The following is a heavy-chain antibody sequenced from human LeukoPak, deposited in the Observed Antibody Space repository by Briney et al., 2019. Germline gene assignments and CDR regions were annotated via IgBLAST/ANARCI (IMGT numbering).Heavy chain of an antibody. V-gene: IGHV4-39*07. CDR1: GFTFSSYS. Sequence: GSLRLSCAASGFTFSSYSMTWVRQPPGKGLEWIGSIYFSGTTYYNPSLQSRVTISVDTAKNQFSLKVTSVTAADTAAYYCARDQEQLGLSGYYYYYYMDVWGKGTTVTVSS. CDR3: ARDQEQLGLSGYYYYYYMDV. J-gene: IGHJ6*03. CDR2: IYFSGTT. D-gene: IGHD6-6*01.